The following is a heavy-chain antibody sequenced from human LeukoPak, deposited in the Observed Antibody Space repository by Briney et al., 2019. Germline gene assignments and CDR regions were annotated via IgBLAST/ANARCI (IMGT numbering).Heavy chain of an antibody. CDR2: IYYSGST. CDR3: ARSANPIYSSSWYIYTGRGEYFDY. D-gene: IGHD6-13*01. CDR1: GGSISSGSYY. J-gene: IGHJ4*02. Sequence: PSETLSLTCTVSGGSISSGSYYWSWIRQPPGKGLEWVGYIYYSGSTNYNPSLKSRVTISVDTSKNQFSLKLSSVTAADTAVYYCARSANPIYSSSWYIYTGRGEYFDYWGQGTLVTVSS. V-gene: IGHV4-61*01.